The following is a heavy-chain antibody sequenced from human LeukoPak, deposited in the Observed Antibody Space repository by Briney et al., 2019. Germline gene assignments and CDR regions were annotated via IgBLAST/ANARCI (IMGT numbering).Heavy chain of an antibody. D-gene: IGHD3-10*02. CDR3: ARSSVRGVIYYMDV. V-gene: IGHV4-4*07. CDR2: IYTSGST. CDR1: GGSISSYY. J-gene: IGHJ6*03. Sequence: SETLPLTCTVSGGSISSYYWSWIRQPAGKGLEWIGRIYTSGSTNYNPSLKSRVTMSVDTSKNQFTLKLSSVTAADTAVYYCARSSVRGVIYYMDVWGKGTTVTVSS.